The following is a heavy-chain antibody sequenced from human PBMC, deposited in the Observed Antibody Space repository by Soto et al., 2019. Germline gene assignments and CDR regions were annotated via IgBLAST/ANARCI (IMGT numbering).Heavy chain of an antibody. D-gene: IGHD1-1*01. CDR2: ISGSGITI. Sequence: QVQLVESGGGLVKPGGSLRLSCAFTFSNYYMSWIRQAPGKGLEWISYISGSGITIYYADSVKGRFTISRDNAKNSLFLQMNSLRAEDTAIYYCATGGTTFDHWGQGTLVTVSS. CDR3: ATGGTTFDH. V-gene: IGHV3-11*01. CDR1: FTFSNYY. J-gene: IGHJ4*02.